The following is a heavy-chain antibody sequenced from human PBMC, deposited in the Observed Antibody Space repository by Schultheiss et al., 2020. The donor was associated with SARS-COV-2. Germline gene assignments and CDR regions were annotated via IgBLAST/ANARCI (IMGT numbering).Heavy chain of an antibody. J-gene: IGHJ4*02. CDR3: ARTHYDYVWGSYRYIDY. CDR1: GFTFSSYG. Sequence: GGSLRLSCAASGFTFSSYGMHWVRQAPGKGLEWVAVIWYDGTNKYYADSVKGRFTISRDNSKITLYLQMNSLRAEDTAVYYCARTHYDYVWGSYRYIDYWGQGTLVTVSS. D-gene: IGHD3-16*02. V-gene: IGHV3-30*19. CDR2: IWYDGTNK.